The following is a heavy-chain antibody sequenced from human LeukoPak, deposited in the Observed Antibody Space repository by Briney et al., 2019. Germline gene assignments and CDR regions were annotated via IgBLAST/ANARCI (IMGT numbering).Heavy chain of an antibody. V-gene: IGHV4-34*01. D-gene: IGHD3-22*01. CDR1: GGSFSGYY. CDR3: ARGNYYGSSAYRD. J-gene: IGHJ4*02. Sequence: SETLSLTCAVYGGSFSGYYWSWIRQPPGKGLEWIGEINHSGSTNYNPSLKSRVTISVDTSKNQFSLKLSSVTAADTAVYYCARGNYYGSSAYRDWGQGTLVTVSS. CDR2: INHSGST.